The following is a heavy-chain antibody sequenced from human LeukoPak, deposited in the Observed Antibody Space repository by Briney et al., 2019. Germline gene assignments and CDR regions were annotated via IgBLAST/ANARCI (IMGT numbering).Heavy chain of an antibody. D-gene: IGHD2-2*01. CDR2: ISSSGSTI. CDR1: GFTFSSYE. Sequence: PGGSLRLSCAASGFTFSSYEMNWVRQAPGKGLEWVSYISSSGSTIYYADSVKGRFTISRDNAKNSLYLQMNSLRAEDTAVYYCARAGYCSSTSCPSHYYYGMDVWGKGTMVTVSS. V-gene: IGHV3-48*03. J-gene: IGHJ6*04. CDR3: ARAGYCSSTSCPSHYYYGMDV.